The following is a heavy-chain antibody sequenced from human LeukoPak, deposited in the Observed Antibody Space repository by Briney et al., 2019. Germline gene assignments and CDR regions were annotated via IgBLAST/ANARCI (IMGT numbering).Heavy chain of an antibody. D-gene: IGHD3-10*01. V-gene: IGHV3-30*03. CDR2: ISYDGSNK. J-gene: IGHJ6*03. Sequence: GGSLRLSCAASGFTFNRYWMSWVRQAPGKGLEWVAVISYDGSNKYYADSVRGRFTTSRDNSNNTLYLQMNSLRAEDTAVYYCARVRNYYASGIYYYYYMDVWGKGTTVTVSS. CDR1: GFTFNRYW. CDR3: ARVRNYYASGIYYYYYMDV.